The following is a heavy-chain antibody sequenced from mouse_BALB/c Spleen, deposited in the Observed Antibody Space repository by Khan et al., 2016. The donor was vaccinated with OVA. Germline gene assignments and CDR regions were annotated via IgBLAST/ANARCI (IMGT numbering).Heavy chain of an antibody. CDR1: GFSLSNYG. J-gene: IGHJ3*01. V-gene: IGHV2-9*02. D-gene: IGHD1-3*01. Sequence: QVQLKESGPGLVAPSQTLSITCTVSGFSLSNYGVHWVRQPPGKGLEWLGVIWAGGSTNHNSALMSRLSISKDASKSQVFLKMNSLQTDDTAMYYCARAFYNGAWFAYGGQGTLVTVSA. CDR2: IWAGGST. CDR3: ARAFYNGAWFAY.